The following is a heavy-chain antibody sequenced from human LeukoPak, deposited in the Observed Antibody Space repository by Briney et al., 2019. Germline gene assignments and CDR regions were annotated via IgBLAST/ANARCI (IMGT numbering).Heavy chain of an antibody. CDR1: GFTFSSYW. Sequence: GGSLRLSCAASGFTFSSYWMHWVRQAPGKGLVWVSRVSSDGSITDYTDSVKGRFTISRDNAKNTLYLQMNNLRAEDTAMYYCVRAVGGNDGRTFGYWAQGTLVTVSS. V-gene: IGHV3-74*01. CDR3: VRAVGGNDGRTFGY. D-gene: IGHD3-3*01. CDR2: VSSDGSIT. J-gene: IGHJ4*02.